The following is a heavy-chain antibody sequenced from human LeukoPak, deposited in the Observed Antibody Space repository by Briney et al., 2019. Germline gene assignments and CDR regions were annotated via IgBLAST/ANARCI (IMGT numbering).Heavy chain of an antibody. CDR3: AKGSSSWYRGVDY. CDR1: GFTFSSYG. D-gene: IGHD6-13*01. V-gene: IGHV3-33*03. Sequence: GGSLRLSCAASGFTFSSYGMHWVRQAPGKGLEWVAVIWYDGSNKYYADSVKGRFTISRDNAKNSLYLQMNSLRAEDTALYYCAKGSSSWYRGVDYWGQGTLVTVSS. CDR2: IWYDGSNK. J-gene: IGHJ4*02.